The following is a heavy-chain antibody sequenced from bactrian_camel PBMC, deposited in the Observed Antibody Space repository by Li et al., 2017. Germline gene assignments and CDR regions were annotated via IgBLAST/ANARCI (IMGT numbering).Heavy chain of an antibody. CDR3: AADLLATMITDSLAGMGQKDFGY. J-gene: IGHJ6*01. CDR2: IDSDANV. D-gene: IGHD4*01. Sequence: HVQLVESGGGSVQAGGSLRLSCAVSGYSGPRNALGWFRQPPGREREEVASIDSDANVNYHDSVKGRFTISQDSAKNTVSLQMNSLKPEDTAMYYCAADLLATMITDSLAGMGQKDFGYWGQGTQVTVS. V-gene: IGHV3S53*01. CDR1: GYSGPRNA.